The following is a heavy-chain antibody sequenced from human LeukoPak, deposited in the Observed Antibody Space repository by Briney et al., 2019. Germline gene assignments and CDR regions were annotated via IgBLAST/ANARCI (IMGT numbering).Heavy chain of an antibody. J-gene: IGHJ5*02. CDR2: IYSSGST. CDR1: GGSISSYY. CDR3: ARGHSYGYGWFDP. Sequence: SETLSLTCTVSGGSISSYYWSWIRQPPGKGLEWIGYIYSSGSTNYNPSLKSRVTISVDTSNNQFSLKLSSVTAADTAVYYCARGHSYGYGWFDPLGPGNPGHRLL. V-gene: IGHV4-59*01. D-gene: IGHD5-18*01.